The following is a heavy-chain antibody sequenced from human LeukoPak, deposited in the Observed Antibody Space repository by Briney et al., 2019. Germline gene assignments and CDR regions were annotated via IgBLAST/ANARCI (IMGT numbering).Heavy chain of an antibody. V-gene: IGHV4-34*01. CDR3: ARGSYGGLY. D-gene: IGHD4-23*01. CDR1: GGSFSGYY. Sequence: KPSETLSLTCAVYGGSFSGYYWSWIRQPPGKGLEWIGEINHSGSTTYNPSVKSRVTISVATTKNQFSLKMSTVNAADTAVYSCARGSYGGLYWGQGTLVTVSS. J-gene: IGHJ4*02. CDR2: INHSGST.